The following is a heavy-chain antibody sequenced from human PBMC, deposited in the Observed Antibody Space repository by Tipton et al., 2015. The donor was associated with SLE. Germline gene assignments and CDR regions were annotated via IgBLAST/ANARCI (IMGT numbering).Heavy chain of an antibody. CDR2: IYYSGST. V-gene: IGHV4-39*07. CDR1: GGSISSSNYY. Sequence: LRLSCTVSGGSISSSNYYWGWIRQPPGKGLEWIGSIYYSGSTYYNPSLKSRVTISVDTSKNQFSLKLNSVTAADTAVYYCARSQRDIVVVPAAAFDYWGQGTLVTVSS. J-gene: IGHJ4*02. D-gene: IGHD2-2*01. CDR3: ARSQRDIVVVPAAAFDY.